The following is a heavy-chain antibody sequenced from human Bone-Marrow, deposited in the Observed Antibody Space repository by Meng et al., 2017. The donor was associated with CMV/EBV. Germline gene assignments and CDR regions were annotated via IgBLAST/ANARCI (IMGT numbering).Heavy chain of an antibody. CDR2: IYQSGST. J-gene: IGHJ6*02. CDR3: ARDHTFCSSTSCYNYYYYGMDV. D-gene: IGHD2-2*02. Sequence: SETLSLTCVVSGGSISRSNWWSWVRQPPGKGLEWIGVIYQSGSTNYNPSLKSRVTISVDKSKIPFSLKLSSVTAADTAVYYCARDHTFCSSTSCYNYYYYGMDVWGQGTTVTVSS. V-gene: IGHV4-4*02. CDR1: GGSISRSNW.